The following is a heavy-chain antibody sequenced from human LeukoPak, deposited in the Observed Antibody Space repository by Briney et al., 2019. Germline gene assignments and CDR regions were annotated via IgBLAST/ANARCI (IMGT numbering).Heavy chain of an antibody. J-gene: IGHJ1*01. Sequence: SETLSLNCAVSGFSISGGYYWVWIRQPPGKGLEWIGSVYHNGNTLFNTSLKSRVTLSVDSSKNQFSLRLSSVTAADTARHYCARNEGIVVAGTWFDSWGQGILVFVSS. D-gene: IGHD6-19*01. CDR3: ARNEGIVVAGTWFDS. CDR1: GFSISGGYY. V-gene: IGHV4-38-2*01. CDR2: VYHNGNT.